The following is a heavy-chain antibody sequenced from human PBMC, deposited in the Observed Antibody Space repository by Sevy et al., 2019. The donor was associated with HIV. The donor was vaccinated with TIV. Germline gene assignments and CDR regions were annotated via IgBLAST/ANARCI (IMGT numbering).Heavy chain of an antibody. CDR3: TRARGSSGWDAFHI. V-gene: IGHV1-46*03. CDR1: GYTFTNYY. CDR2: INPSGGST. D-gene: IGHD6-19*01. Sequence: ASVKVSCKASGYTFTNYYIHWVRPAPRQGLEWMGIINPSGGSTSYAQKFQGRVTMTRDTSTSTLYMELSSLRFDDTAVYYCTRARGSSGWDAFHIWGQGTMVTVSS. J-gene: IGHJ3*02.